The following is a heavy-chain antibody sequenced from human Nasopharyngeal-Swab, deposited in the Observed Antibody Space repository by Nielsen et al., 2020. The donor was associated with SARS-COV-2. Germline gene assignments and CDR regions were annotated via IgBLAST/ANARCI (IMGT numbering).Heavy chain of an antibody. CDR1: GYSFTSYW. CDR2: IFVSDSDT. D-gene: IGHD6-13*01. V-gene: IGHV5-51*01. Sequence: GESLKISCTGSGYSFTSYWIGWVRQMPGKGLEWMGIIFVSDSDTRYSPSFQGQVTISADKSVSIAYLQFGSLKASDTAMYYCARHATPAISWESFDIWGHGTTVSVSS. CDR3: ARHATPAISWESFDI. J-gene: IGHJ3*02.